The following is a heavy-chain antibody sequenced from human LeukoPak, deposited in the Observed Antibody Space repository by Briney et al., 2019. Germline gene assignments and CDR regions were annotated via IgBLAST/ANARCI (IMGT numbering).Heavy chain of an antibody. D-gene: IGHD2-2*02. V-gene: IGHV4-31*03. J-gene: IGHJ4*02. CDR1: GGSISSGGYY. CDR2: IYYSGST. CDR3: ARVRGYCSSTSCYTLHY. Sequence: SETLSLTCTVSGGSISSGGYYWSWIRQHPGKGLEWIGYIYYSGSTYYNPSLKSRVTISVDTSKNQFSLKLSSVTAADTAVYYCARVRGYCSSTSCYTLHYWGQGTLVTVSS.